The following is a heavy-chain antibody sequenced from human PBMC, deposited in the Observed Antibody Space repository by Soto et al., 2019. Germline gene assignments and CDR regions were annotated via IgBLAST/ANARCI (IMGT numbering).Heavy chain of an antibody. CDR2: INSDGSST. CDR1: GFTFSSYW. Sequence: GGSLRLSCAASGFTFSSYWMHWVRQAPGKGLVWVSRINSDGSSTSYADSVKGRFTISRDNANDTLYLQMDTLRAEDTAVYYCAKGTGSSFYSAFDSWGQGTLVTVSS. J-gene: IGHJ4*02. V-gene: IGHV3-74*01. D-gene: IGHD2-15*01. CDR3: AKGTGSSFYSAFDS.